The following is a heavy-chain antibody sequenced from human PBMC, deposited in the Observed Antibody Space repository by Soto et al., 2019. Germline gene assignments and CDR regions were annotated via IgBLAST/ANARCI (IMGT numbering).Heavy chain of an antibody. CDR3: AKAFCDAATCFPCES. V-gene: IGHV3-23*04. CDR1: GFTFNDYA. J-gene: IGHJ4*02. D-gene: IGHD2-21*01. Sequence: EVHLVQSGGGLVQPGESLSLSCVASGFTFNDYAMPWVRQPPGKGLEWVAAISNRGSSAYYADSVKGRFTISRDKSTKTLSLHMHTLRVEDTAVYFCAKAFCDAATCFPCESWGQGTPVAVSP. CDR2: ISNRGSSA.